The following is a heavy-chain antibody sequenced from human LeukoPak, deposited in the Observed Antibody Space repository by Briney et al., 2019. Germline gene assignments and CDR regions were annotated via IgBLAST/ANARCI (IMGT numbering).Heavy chain of an antibody. V-gene: IGHV1-18*01. CDR3: AGYDSSGYYYPPPFDY. CDR1: GYTFTSYG. J-gene: IGHJ4*02. Sequence: EASVKVSCKASGYTFTSYGISWVRQAPGQGLEWMGWISAYNGNTNYAQKLQGRVTMTTDTSTSTAYMELRSLRSDDTAVYYCAGYDSSGYYYPPPFDYWGQGTLVTVSS. D-gene: IGHD3-22*01. CDR2: ISAYNGNT.